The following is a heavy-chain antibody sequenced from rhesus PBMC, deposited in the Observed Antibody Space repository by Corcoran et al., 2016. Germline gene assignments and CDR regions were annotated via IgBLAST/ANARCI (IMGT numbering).Heavy chain of an antibody. CDR1: GGSSGRSHW. Sequence: QVQLQESGPGLVKPSETLSLTCAVSGGSSGRSHWWGWIRQPPGKGLEWIGNIGGSSGSTYYNPSLKSRVTISKDTSKNQFSLKLSSVTAADTAVYYCARQILLWNWYFDLWGPGTPITISS. V-gene: IGHV4-65*02. J-gene: IGHJ2*01. D-gene: IGHD2-27*01. CDR3: ARQILLWNWYFDL. CDR2: IGGSSGST.